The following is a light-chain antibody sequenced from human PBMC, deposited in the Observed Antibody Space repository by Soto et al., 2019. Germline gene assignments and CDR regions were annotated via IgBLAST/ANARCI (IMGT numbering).Light chain of an antibody. CDR1: SSDVGGYKY. J-gene: IGLJ1*01. V-gene: IGLV2-14*03. CDR3: SSYTSSSSYV. Sequence: QSVLTQPASVSGSPGQSITISCTGTSSDVGGYKYVSWYQQHPGKAPKLLIYTVNNRPSGVSNRFSGSKSGNTASLTISGLQAEDEADNYCSSYTSSSSYVFGTGTKVPVL. CDR2: TVN.